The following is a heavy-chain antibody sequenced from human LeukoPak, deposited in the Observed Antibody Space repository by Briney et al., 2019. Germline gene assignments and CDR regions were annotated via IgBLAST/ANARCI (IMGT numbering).Heavy chain of an antibody. CDR1: GGTFSSYA. CDR2: FIPIFGTT. CDR3: ARAAAESPYYYYYGMDV. D-gene: IGHD6-13*01. V-gene: IGHV1-69*01. Sequence: AVKVSCKASGGTFSSYAISWVRQAPGQGLGWVGGFIPIFGTTNYAQKFQDRVTITAEESTSTAYIELSSRRSEDTAVYYCARAAAESPYYYYYGMDVWGQGTTVTVSS. J-gene: IGHJ6*02.